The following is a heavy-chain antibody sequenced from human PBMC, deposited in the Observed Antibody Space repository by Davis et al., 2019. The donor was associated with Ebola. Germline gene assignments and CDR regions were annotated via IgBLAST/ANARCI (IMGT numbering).Heavy chain of an antibody. CDR2: MDQHQRET. J-gene: IGHJ4*02. CDR3: VRSGAKTPHRHYLDK. V-gene: IGHV3-7*01. CDR1: GFSFSDFW. Sequence: PGGSLRLSCATSGFSFSDFWMSWVRQAPGKGPEWVATMDQHQRETFYVDSVKGRSTTSRDNARNSMYLQMNSLRDDDTAVYFCVRSGAKTPHRHYLDKWGQGSLVTVSS. D-gene: IGHD1-26*01.